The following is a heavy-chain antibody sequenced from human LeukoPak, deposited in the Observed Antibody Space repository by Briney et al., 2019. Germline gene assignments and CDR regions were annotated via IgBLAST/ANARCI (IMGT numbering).Heavy chain of an antibody. CDR3: ALTGGSSNY. CDR1: GFTFRNYG. D-gene: IGHD1-26*01. CDR2: ISYDGSNK. V-gene: IGHV3-30*03. Sequence: GGSLRLSCAASGFTFRNYGMHWVRQAPGKGLEWVAVISYDGSNKYYADSVKGRFTISRDNSKNTLYLQMNSLRAEDTAVYYCALTGGSSNYWGQGTLVTVSS. J-gene: IGHJ4*02.